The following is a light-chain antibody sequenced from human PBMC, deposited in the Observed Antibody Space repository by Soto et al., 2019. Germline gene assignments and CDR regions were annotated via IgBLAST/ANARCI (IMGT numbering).Light chain of an antibody. CDR1: SSDVGGYNS. Sequence: QSVLTQPASVSGSPGQSITISCTGTSSDVGGYNSVSWYQQHPGKAPKLMIYEVSSRPSGVSNRFSGSKSGNTASLTISGLQAEDEADYYCCSYIGHYIYVFGTGTKVTVL. CDR2: EVS. J-gene: IGLJ1*01. V-gene: IGLV2-14*01. CDR3: CSYIGHYIYV.